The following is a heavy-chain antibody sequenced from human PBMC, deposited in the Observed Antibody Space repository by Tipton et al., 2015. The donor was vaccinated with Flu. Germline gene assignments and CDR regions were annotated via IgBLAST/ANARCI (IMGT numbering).Heavy chain of an antibody. J-gene: IGHJ4*02. Sequence: QLVQSGAEVKKPGASVKVSCKASGYTFTSYGISWVRQAPGQGLEWMGWISAYNGKTNYAQKLQGRVTMTTDTSTSTAYMGLRRRTSEDTAGYYGARDRGGVVVAARSDYWGQGTLVTVSS. D-gene: IGHD2-15*01. CDR3: ARDRGGVVVAARSDY. CDR1: GYTFTSYG. V-gene: IGHV1-18*01. CDR2: ISAYNGKT.